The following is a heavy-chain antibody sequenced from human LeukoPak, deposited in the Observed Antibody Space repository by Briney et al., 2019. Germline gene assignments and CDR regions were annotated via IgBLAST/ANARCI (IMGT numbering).Heavy chain of an antibody. CDR3: VSFYETY. CDR2: INSDGSWT. Sequence: GGSLRLSCAASGNYWMHWVRQVPGKGLVWVSHINSDGSWTSYVDSVKGRFTISKDNAKNTVYLQMNSLRAEDTAVYYCVSFYETYWGRGTLVTVSS. V-gene: IGHV3-74*01. D-gene: IGHD2/OR15-2a*01. J-gene: IGHJ4*02. CDR1: GNYW.